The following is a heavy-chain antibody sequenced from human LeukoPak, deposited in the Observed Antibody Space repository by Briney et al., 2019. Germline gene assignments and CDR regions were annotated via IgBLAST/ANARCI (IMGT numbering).Heavy chain of an antibody. CDR1: GFTFSSYD. CDR2: IGTAGDT. V-gene: IGHV3-13*01. Sequence: PGGSLRLSCAASGFTFSSYDMHWVRHATGKGLEWVSAIGTAGDTYYPGCVKGRFTISRENAKNSLYLQMNSLRAGDKAVYYCARVQGLDFRWYFDLWGRGTLVTVSS. J-gene: IGHJ2*01. CDR3: ARVQGLDFRWYFDL.